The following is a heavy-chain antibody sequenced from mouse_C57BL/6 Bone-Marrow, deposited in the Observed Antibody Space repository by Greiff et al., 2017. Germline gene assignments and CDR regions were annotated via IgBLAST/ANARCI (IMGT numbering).Heavy chain of an antibody. J-gene: IGHJ3*01. CDR2: ISSGGSYT. Sequence: EVQVVESGGDLVKPGGSLKLSCAASGFTFSSYGMSWVRQTPVKRLEWVATISSGGSYTYYPDSVKGRFTISRDNAKNTLYLQMSSLKSEDTAMYYCASPGFAWFAYWGQGTLVTVSA. CDR3: ASPGFAWFAY. V-gene: IGHV5-6*01. CDR1: GFTFSSYG.